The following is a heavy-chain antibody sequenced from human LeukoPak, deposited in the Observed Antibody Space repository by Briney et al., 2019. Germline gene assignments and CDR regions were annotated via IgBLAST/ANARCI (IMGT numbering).Heavy chain of an antibody. V-gene: IGHV1-69*13. Sequence: SVKVSCKASGCTFSGYAVSWVRQAPGQGLEWMGGILPMFHRTNYVQRFQGRVTITADESANTAYLELSRLTSGDTAVYYCARGLGTTYLYFYMDVWGEGTAVSVS. J-gene: IGHJ6*03. D-gene: IGHD1/OR15-1a*01. CDR1: GCTFSGYA. CDR2: ILPMFHRT. CDR3: ARGLGTTYLYFYMDV.